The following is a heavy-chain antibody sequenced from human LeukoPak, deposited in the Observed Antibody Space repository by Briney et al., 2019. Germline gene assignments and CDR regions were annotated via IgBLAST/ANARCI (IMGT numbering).Heavy chain of an antibody. CDR2: INHSGST. D-gene: IGHD5-18*01. V-gene: IGHV4-34*01. J-gene: IGHJ4*02. CDR3: ARGGGYSYGYRFSY. CDR1: GGSFSGYY. Sequence: PSETLSLTCAVYGGSFSGYYWSWIRQPPGKGLEWIGEINHSGSTNYNPSLKSRVTISVDTSKNQFSLKLSSVTAADTAVYYCARGGGYSYGYRFSYWGQGTLVTVSS.